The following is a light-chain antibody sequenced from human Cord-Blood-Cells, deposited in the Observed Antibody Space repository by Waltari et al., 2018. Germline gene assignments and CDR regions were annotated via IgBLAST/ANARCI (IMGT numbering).Light chain of an antibody. J-gene: IGKJ4*01. CDR3: QQYGSSPALT. CDR2: GAS. V-gene: IGKV3-20*01. Sequence: EIVLTQPPGTLSLSPGERATPPCRASQSVSSSYLAWYQQKPGQAPRLLIYGASSRATGIPDRFSGSGSGTDFTLTISRLEPEDFAVYYCQQYGSSPALTFGGGTKVEIK. CDR1: QSVSSSY.